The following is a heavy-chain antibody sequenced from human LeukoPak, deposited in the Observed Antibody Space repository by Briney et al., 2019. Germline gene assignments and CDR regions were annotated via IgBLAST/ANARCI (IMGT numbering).Heavy chain of an antibody. D-gene: IGHD3-22*01. V-gene: IGHV4-34*01. CDR1: GGSFSGYY. J-gene: IGHJ4*02. CDR2: INHSGST. Sequence: PSETLSLTCAVYGGSFSGYYWSWIRQPPGKGLEWIGEINHSGSTNYNPSLKSRVTISVDTSKNQFSLKLSSVTAADTAVYYCARALYDSSGYTYWGQGTLVTVSS. CDR3: ARALYDSSGYTY.